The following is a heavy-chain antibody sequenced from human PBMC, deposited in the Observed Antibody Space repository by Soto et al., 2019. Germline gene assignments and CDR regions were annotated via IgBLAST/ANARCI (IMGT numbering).Heavy chain of an antibody. CDR3: ARTSGITPTRVFDY. D-gene: IGHD3-10*01. CDR2: INHSGST. J-gene: IGHJ4*02. CDR1: GGSFSGYY. V-gene: IGHV4-34*01. Sequence: ETLSLTCAVYGGSFSGYYWSWIRQPPGKGLEWIGEINHSGSTNYNPSLKSRVTISVDTSKNQFSLKLTSVTAADTAVYYCARTSGITPTRVFDYWGQGTLVNVSS.